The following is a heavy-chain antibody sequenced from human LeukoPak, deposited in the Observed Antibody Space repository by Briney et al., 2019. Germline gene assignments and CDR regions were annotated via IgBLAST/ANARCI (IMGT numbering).Heavy chain of an antibody. CDR3: ARMGGSYYFWFDP. Sequence: SETLSLTCAVYGGSFSGYYWSWIRQPPGKGLEWIGEINHSGSTNYNPSLKSRVTISVDTSKNQFSLKLSSVTAADTAVYYCARMGGSYYFWFDPWGQGTLVAVSS. D-gene: IGHD1-26*01. V-gene: IGHV4-34*01. J-gene: IGHJ5*02. CDR1: GGSFSGYY. CDR2: INHSGST.